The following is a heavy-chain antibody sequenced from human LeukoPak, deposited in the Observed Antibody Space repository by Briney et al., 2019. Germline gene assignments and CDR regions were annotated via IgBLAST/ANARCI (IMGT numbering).Heavy chain of an antibody. CDR3: ARSREDYDFWSGYHFPQEIDP. V-gene: IGHV1-69*13. Sequence: SVKVSCKASGGTFSSYAISWVRQAPRQGLEWMGGIIPIFGTANYAQKFQGRVTITADESTSTAYMELSSLRSEDTAVYYCARSREDYDFWSGYHFPQEIDPWGQGTLVTVSS. D-gene: IGHD3-3*01. CDR1: GGTFSSYA. CDR2: IIPIFGTA. J-gene: IGHJ5*02.